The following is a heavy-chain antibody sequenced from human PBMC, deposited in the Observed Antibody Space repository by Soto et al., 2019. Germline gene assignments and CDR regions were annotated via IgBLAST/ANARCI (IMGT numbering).Heavy chain of an antibody. V-gene: IGHV3-21*01. CDR1: GFTFSSYS. J-gene: IGHJ3*02. CDR2: ISSSSSHI. Sequence: EGSLRLSCAASGFTFSSYSMNWVRQAPGKGLEWVSSISSSSSHIYYADSVKGRFTISRDNAKNSLYLQMNSLRAEDTAVFYCARVFPAFDIWGQGTMVTVSS. CDR3: ARVFPAFDI.